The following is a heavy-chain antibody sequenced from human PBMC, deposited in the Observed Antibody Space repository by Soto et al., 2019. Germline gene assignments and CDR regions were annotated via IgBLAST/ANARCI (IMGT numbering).Heavy chain of an antibody. CDR1: GYSFIDYY. CDR2: ISPRSGGT. V-gene: IGHV1-2*07. J-gene: IGHJ5*02. Sequence: ASVKVSCNASGYSFIDYYIHWVRQAPGQGLEWMGWISPRSGGTNYAHKFRGRVTITSDTSINTAYMELTSLSSDDTAVYYCTKKGGGPFPFDXWGQGTRVTVSX. CDR3: TKKGGGPFPFDX. D-gene: IGHD3-10*01.